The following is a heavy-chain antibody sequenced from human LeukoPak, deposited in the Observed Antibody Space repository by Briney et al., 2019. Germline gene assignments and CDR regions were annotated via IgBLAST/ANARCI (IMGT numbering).Heavy chain of an antibody. V-gene: IGHV1-18*04. D-gene: IGHD5-18*01. CDR3: ARATSLDTAILRDYYYGMDV. CDR2: ISAYNGNT. CDR1: GYTFTSYG. J-gene: IGHJ6*04. Sequence: ASVKVSCKASGYTFTSYGISWVRQAPGQGLEWMGWISAYNGNTNHAQKLQGRVTMTTDTSTSTAYMELRSLRSDDTAVYYCARATSLDTAILRDYYYGMDVWGKGTTVTVSS.